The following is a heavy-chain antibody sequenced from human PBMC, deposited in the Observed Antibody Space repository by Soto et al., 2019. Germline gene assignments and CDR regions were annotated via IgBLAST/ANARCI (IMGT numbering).Heavy chain of an antibody. V-gene: IGHV4-34*01. CDR2: INHSGST. D-gene: IGHD6-25*01. Sequence: SETLSLTCAVYGGSFSGYYWSWIRQPPGKGLEWIGEINHSGSTNYNPSLKSRVTISVDTSKNQFSLKLSSVTAADTAVYYCARGAARRGPRGPIQRSYYYYMDVWGKGTTVTVSS. CDR1: GGSFSGYY. J-gene: IGHJ6*03. CDR3: ARGAARRGPRGPIQRSYYYYMDV.